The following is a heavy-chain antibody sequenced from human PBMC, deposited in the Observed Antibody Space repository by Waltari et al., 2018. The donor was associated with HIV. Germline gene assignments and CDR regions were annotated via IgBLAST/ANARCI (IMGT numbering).Heavy chain of an antibody. D-gene: IGHD6-19*01. CDR3: AKAISRIGVTEYYFDY. CDR2: SSGSSGRI. Sequence: EVQLVESGGGLVQRGRSLRLSCAASGFTFDDYAMHWVREAPGKGLEWVSVSSGSSGRIGDADSVKGRFTISRDNAKNSLYLQMNSLRFEDTALYYCAKAISRIGVTEYYFDYWGQGTLVTVSS. J-gene: IGHJ4*02. CDR1: GFTFDDYA. V-gene: IGHV3-9*01.